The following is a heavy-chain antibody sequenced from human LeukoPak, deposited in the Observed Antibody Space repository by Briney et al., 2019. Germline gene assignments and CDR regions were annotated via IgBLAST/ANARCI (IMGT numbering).Heavy chain of an antibody. CDR1: GVTFSTYW. D-gene: IGHD2-15*01. CDR2: INGDGNYA. CDR3: AGGFGGF. J-gene: IGHJ4*02. V-gene: IGHV3-74*01. Sequence: PGGSLRLSCEASGVTFSTYWMHWVRQPPGKGLVWVARINGDGNYASYADSVKGRFTISRDDAKNTLFLEMKSLRVEDTAVYYCAGGFGGFWGRGTLVTVSS.